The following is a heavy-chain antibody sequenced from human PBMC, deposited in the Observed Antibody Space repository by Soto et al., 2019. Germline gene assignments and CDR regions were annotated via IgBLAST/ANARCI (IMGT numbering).Heavy chain of an antibody. J-gene: IGHJ6*02. V-gene: IGHV5-10-1*01. CDR1: GYSFTSYW. D-gene: IGHD6-19*01. CDR2: IDPSDSYT. CDR3: ARPVASAGYYYYGMDV. Sequence: GESLKISCKGSGYSFTSYWISWVRQMPGKGLEWMGRIDPSDSYTNYSPSFQGHVTISADKSISTAYLQWSSLKASDTAVYYCARPVASAGYYYYGMDVPGQRTTVTVSS.